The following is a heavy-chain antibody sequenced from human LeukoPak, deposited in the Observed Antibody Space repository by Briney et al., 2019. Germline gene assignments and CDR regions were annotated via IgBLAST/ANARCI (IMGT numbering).Heavy chain of an antibody. CDR3: AVSDDYGDPTSDYYYYGMDV. D-gene: IGHD4-17*01. J-gene: IGHJ6*02. CDR1: GGTFSSYA. CDR2: IIPILGIA. Sequence: PGESLKISCKGSGGTFSSYAISWVRQAPGQGLEWMGRIIPILGIANYAQKFQGRVTITADKSTSTAYMELSSLRSEDTAVYYCAVSDDYGDPTSDYYYYGMDVWGQGTTVTVSS. V-gene: IGHV1-69*04.